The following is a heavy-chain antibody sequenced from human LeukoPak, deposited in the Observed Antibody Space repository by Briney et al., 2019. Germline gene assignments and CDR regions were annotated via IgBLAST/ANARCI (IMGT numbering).Heavy chain of an antibody. CDR1: GNYW. D-gene: IGHD2/OR15-2a*01. CDR3: VSFYETD. V-gene: IGHV3-74*01. Sequence: PGGSLRLSCAASGNYWMHWVRQAPGKGLVWVSHINSDGSWTSYADSVKGRFTISKDNAKNTVYLQMNNLRAEGTAVYYCVSFYETDWGRGTLVTVSS. CDR2: INSDGSWT. J-gene: IGHJ4*02.